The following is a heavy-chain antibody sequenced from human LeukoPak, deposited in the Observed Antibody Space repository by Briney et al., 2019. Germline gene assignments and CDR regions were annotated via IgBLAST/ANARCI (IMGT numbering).Heavy chain of an antibody. Sequence: SETLSLTCTVSGGSISSYYWSWIRQPPGKGLEWIGCIYYSGSTNYNPSLKSRVTISVDTSKNQFSLKLSSVTAADTAVYYCARNAGDGYKPLYYFDYWGQGTLVTVSS. CDR2: IYYSGST. CDR3: ARNAGDGYKPLYYFDY. V-gene: IGHV4-59*01. D-gene: IGHD5-24*01. CDR1: GGSISSYY. J-gene: IGHJ4*02.